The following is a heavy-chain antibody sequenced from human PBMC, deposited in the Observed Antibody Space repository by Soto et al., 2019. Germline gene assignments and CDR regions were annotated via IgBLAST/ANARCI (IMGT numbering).Heavy chain of an antibody. Sequence: SETLSLTCTVSGVSISSTTYDWGWIRQPPASGLEWIGTMYSGGTPYYSPSLKSLVIISADTSKNQFSLKLTSVTAADTAVYYCARGTSAVAGPFDSWGQGALVTVSS. CDR1: GVSISSTTYD. V-gene: IGHV4-39*01. J-gene: IGHJ4*02. D-gene: IGHD6-19*01. CDR2: MYSGGTP. CDR3: ARGTSAVAGPFDS.